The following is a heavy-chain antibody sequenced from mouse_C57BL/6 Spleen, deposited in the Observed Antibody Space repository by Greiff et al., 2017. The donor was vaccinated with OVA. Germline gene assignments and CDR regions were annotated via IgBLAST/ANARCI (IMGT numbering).Heavy chain of an antibody. D-gene: IGHD2-4*01. CDR2: INPSSGYT. J-gene: IGHJ4*01. CDR1: GYTFTSYW. V-gene: IGHV1-7*01. Sequence: QVHVKQSGAELAKPGASVKLSCKASGYTFTSYWMHWVKQRPGQGLEWIGYINPSSGYTKYNQKFKDKATLTADKSSSTAYMQLSSLTYEDSAVYYCARHYDEDYAMDYWGQGTSVTVSS. CDR3: ARHYDEDYAMDY.